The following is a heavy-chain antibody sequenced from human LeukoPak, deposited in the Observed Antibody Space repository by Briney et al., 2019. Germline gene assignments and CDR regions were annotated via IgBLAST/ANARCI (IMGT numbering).Heavy chain of an antibody. D-gene: IGHD3-10*01. CDR3: VNSVMVRGVIRPY. V-gene: IGHV3-66*01. CDR1: GFTVSSNY. CDR2: IYNVGST. J-gene: IGHJ4*02. Sequence: PGGSLRLSCAASGFTVSSNYMSWVRQAPGKGLEWVSVIYNVGSTFYADSVKGRFTISRDNSKNTLFLQMNSLRAEDTAVYYCVNSVMVRGVIRPYWGQGTLVTVSS.